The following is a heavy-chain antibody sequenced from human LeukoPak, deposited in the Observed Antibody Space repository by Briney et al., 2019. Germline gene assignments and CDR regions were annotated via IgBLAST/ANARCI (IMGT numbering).Heavy chain of an antibody. V-gene: IGHV1-18*01. CDR1: GYTFTSYG. D-gene: IGHD3-10*01. Sequence: ASVKVSCKTSGYTFTSYGISWVRQAPGQGLEWMGWISAYNGNTNYAQKLQGRVTMTTDTSTSTAYMELRSLRSDDTAVYYCAVAMVRGVIRAGRYNWFDPWGQGTLVTVSS. CDR2: ISAYNGNT. CDR3: AVAMVRGVIRAGRYNWFDP. J-gene: IGHJ5*02.